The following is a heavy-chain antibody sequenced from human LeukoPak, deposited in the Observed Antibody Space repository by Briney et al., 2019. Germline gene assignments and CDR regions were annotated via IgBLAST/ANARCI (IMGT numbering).Heavy chain of an antibody. CDR1: GGSVSSGSYY. CDR3: VRVNYYDSSGYYPYAFDI. Sequence: SETLSLTCTVSGGSVSSGSYYWSWIRQPPGKGLEWIGYIYYSGSTNYNPSLKSRVTISVDTSKNQFSLKLSSVTAADTAVYYCVRVNYYDSSGYYPYAFDIWGQGTMVTVSS. V-gene: IGHV4-61*01. D-gene: IGHD3-22*01. J-gene: IGHJ3*02. CDR2: IYYSGST.